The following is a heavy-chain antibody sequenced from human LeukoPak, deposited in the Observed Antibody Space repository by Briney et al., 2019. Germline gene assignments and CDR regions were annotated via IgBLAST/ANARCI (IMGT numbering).Heavy chain of an antibody. J-gene: IGHJ4*02. V-gene: IGHV4-30-4*01. D-gene: IGHD3-10*01. Sequence: SSETLSLTCTVSGGSIRRGDYFWTWIRQPPGKGLEWIGYIDYSGSTYYNPSLKSRLTISLDTSKNQFSLKLTSVTAADTAVYSCARSYPPGSGSYVDYWGQGTLVTVSS. CDR2: IDYSGST. CDR3: ARSYPPGSGSYVDY. CDR1: GGSIRRGDYF.